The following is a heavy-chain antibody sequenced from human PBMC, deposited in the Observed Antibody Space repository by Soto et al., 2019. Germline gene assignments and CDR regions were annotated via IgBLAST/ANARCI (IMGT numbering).Heavy chain of an antibody. V-gene: IGHV3-30*18. CDR2: ISYDGSNK. Sequence: PGGSLRLSCAASGFTFSSYGMHWVRQAPGKGLEWVAVISYDGSNKYYADSVKGRFTISRDNSKNTLYLQMNSLRAEDTAVYYCAKTGDYHGGFDYWGQGTLVTVS. J-gene: IGHJ4*02. CDR3: AKTGDYHGGFDY. CDR1: GFTFSSYG. D-gene: IGHD4-17*01.